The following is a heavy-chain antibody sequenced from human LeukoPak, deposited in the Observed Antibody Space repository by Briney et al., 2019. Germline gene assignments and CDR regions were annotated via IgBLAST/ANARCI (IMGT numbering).Heavy chain of an antibody. CDR3: ASGITMVRGPSGDY. CDR2: ISSSSYI. CDR1: GFTFSSYS. Sequence: GGSLRLSCAASGFTFSSYSMNWVRQAPGKGLGWVSSISSSSYIYYADSVKGRFTISRDNAKNSLYLQMNSLRAEDTAVYYCASGITMVRGPSGDYWGQGTLVTVSS. J-gene: IGHJ4*02. V-gene: IGHV3-21*01. D-gene: IGHD3-10*01.